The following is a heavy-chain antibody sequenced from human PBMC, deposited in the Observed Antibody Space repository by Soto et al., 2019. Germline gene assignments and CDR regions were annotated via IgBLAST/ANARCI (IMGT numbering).Heavy chain of an antibody. Sequence: PGGTLRLSCTASGFTFSSYAMHWVRQAPGKGLEWVAVISYDGSNKYYADSVKGRFTISRDNSKNTLYLQMNSLRAEDTAVYYCARDPYCTNGVCYPFDYWGQGTLVTVSS. CDR3: ARDPYCTNGVCYPFDY. V-gene: IGHV3-30-3*01. D-gene: IGHD2-8*01. CDR1: GFTFSSYA. CDR2: ISYDGSNK. J-gene: IGHJ4*02.